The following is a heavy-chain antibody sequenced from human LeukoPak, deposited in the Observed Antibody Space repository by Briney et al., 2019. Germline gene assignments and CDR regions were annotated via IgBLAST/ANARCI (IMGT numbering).Heavy chain of an antibody. D-gene: IGHD2-2*01. CDR3: ARGPVSTHGMDV. CDR2: KNPNSGRT. Sequence: ASVKVSCKASGYTFTSYDINWVRQATGQGLEWMGWKNPNSGRTGFAQKFQGRLTMTTNTSISTAYMELSSLTSEDTAVYYCARGPVSTHGMDVWGQGTTGTVSS. J-gene: IGHJ6*02. V-gene: IGHV1-8*01. CDR1: GYTFTSYD.